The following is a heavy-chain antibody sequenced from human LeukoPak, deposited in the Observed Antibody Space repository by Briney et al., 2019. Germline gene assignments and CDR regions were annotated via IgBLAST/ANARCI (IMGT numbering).Heavy chain of an antibody. J-gene: IGHJ4*02. Sequence: SETLSLTCTVSGGSISSSSYYWGWIRQPPGMGLEWIGSFYYSGSTYYNPSLKSRVTMSVDTSKNQFSLKLSSVTAADTAVYYCATSPWGYSSGWYEFWGQGTLVTVSS. CDR3: ATSPWGYSSGWYEF. CDR1: GGSISSSSYY. D-gene: IGHD6-19*01. CDR2: FYYSGST. V-gene: IGHV4-39*01.